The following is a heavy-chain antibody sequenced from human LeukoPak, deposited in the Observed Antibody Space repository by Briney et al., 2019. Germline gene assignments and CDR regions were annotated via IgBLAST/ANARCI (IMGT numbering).Heavy chain of an antibody. CDR1: GFTFSKYW. D-gene: IGHD3-16*01. V-gene: IGHV3-7*03. CDR2: IKEDGSEK. CDR3: ARGGGLDV. Sequence: PGGSLRLSCAASGFTFSKYWMHWVRQAPGKGLEWVANIKEDGSEKYYVDSVKGRFSISRDNAKNSLYLQMSNLRAEDTAVYFCARGGGLDVWGQGATVTVSS. J-gene: IGHJ6*02.